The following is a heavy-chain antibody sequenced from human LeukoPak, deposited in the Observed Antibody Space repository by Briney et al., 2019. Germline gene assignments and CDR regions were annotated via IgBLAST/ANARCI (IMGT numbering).Heavy chain of an antibody. CDR1: GFTFSSYG. Sequence: GGSLRLSCAASGFTFSSYGMSWVRQAPGKGLEWVSAISGSGGSTYYADSVKGRFTISRDNSKNTLYLQMNSLRAGGKAVYYCSEDWGECGEFFRYGGERTLGTVSS. D-gene: IGHD2-21*01. CDR3: SEDWGECGEFFRY. CDR2: ISGSGGST. J-gene: IGHJ4*02. V-gene: IGHV3-23*01.